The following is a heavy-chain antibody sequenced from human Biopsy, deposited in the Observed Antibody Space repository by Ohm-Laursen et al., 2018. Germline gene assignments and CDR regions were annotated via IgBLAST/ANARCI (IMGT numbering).Heavy chain of an antibody. J-gene: IGHJ6*02. V-gene: IGHV4-34*01. Sequence: GTLSLTCTVPGDSINSSYWSWIRQPPGKGLEWIGEINHSGRTNYNPSLKSRVTISVDTSKNQFSLKARSVTDADTAVYYCVRGVDYYDPYHYYALDVWGQGTTVTVSS. CDR1: GDSINSSY. CDR3: VRGVDYYDPYHYYALDV. CDR2: INHSGRT. D-gene: IGHD3-22*01.